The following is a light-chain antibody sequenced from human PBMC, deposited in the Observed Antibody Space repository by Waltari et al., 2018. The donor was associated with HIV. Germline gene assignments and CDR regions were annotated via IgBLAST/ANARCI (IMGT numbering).Light chain of an antibody. CDR1: SNNVGNQG. J-gene: IGLJ3*02. Sequence: QAGLTQPPSVSKGLRQTATLTCQGNSNNVGNQGAAWLQQHQGHPPELLSYRNNNRPSGISERFSTSRSGNTASLTITGLQAEDEADYYCSAWDSSLSAWVFGGGTKLTVL. CDR3: SAWDSSLSAWV. CDR2: RNN. V-gene: IGLV10-54*04.